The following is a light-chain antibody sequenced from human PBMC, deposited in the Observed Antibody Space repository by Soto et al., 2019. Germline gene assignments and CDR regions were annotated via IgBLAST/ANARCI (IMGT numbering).Light chain of an antibody. V-gene: IGKV1-6*01. CDR1: QDIRSE. Sequence: AIQMTQSPSSLSASVGDRVTITCRASQDIRSELGWYQQKPGKAPKLLIYGASTLQSGVPSRFSGSGSGTYFTLTLSSLQPDDFATYFCLQDYNYPRTFGQGTKVEIK. CDR2: GAS. J-gene: IGKJ1*01. CDR3: LQDYNYPRT.